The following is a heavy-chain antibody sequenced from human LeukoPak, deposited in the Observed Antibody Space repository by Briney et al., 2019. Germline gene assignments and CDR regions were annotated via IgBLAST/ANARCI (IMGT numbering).Heavy chain of an antibody. CDR2: IYYSGST. CDR1: GGSISSYY. Sequence: SETLSLTCTVSGGSISSYYWSWIRQPPGKGLEWIGYIYYSGSTNYNPSLKSRVTISVDTSKNQFSLKLSSVTAADTAVYYCARERNYSGRGAFDIWGQGTMVTVSS. CDR3: ARERNYSGRGAFDI. V-gene: IGHV4-59*01. J-gene: IGHJ3*02. D-gene: IGHD1-26*01.